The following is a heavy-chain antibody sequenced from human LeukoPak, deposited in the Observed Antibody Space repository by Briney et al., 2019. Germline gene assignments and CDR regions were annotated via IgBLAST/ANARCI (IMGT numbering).Heavy chain of an antibody. V-gene: IGHV3-48*03. J-gene: IGHJ4*02. Sequence: GGSLRLSCAASGFXFSSYEITWVRQAPGNGLEWISYISSSGSAIYYADSVKGRFTISRDNAKNSLYLQMNSLRAEDTAVYYCARDYNFDYWGQGTLVTVSS. CDR2: ISSSGSAI. CDR3: ARDYNFDY. CDR1: GFXFSSYE.